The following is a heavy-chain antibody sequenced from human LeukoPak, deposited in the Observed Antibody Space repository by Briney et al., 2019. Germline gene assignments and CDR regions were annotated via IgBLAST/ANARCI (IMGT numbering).Heavy chain of an antibody. D-gene: IGHD3-10*01. Sequence: AAVKVSCMTSVYSFTAFYIHWVGQAPGRXVEWVGWIHPRRGDTNYAQKFQGRVTMTRDTSIRTASLALTSPRSDDTAVYYCARDGDYGTGSYYRGCIDSWGPGTPVTVSP. CDR2: IHPRRGDT. J-gene: IGHJ4*02. CDR1: VYSFTAFY. CDR3: ARDGDYGTGSYYRGCIDS. V-gene: IGHV1-2*02.